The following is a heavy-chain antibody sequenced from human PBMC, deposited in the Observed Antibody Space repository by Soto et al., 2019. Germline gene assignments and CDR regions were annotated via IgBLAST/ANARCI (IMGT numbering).Heavy chain of an antibody. CDR2: INPNSGGT. V-gene: IGHV1-2*02. J-gene: IGHJ5*02. Sequence: QVQLVQSGAEVKRPGASVKVSCKTSGYTFTNYYVHWVRQAPGQGLECMGWINPNSGGTMFAQKLQGRVTMTRDTSISTVYMELSSLSSDDTAVYYCARGSSWNSNWFDPWGQGTLVTVSS. CDR1: GYTFTNYY. CDR3: ARGSSWNSNWFDP. D-gene: IGHD6-13*01.